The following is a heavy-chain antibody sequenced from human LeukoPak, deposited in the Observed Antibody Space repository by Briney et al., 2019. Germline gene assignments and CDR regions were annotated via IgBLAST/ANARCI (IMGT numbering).Heavy chain of an antibody. CDR3: AKDWYSSSWPYYFDY. D-gene: IGHD6-13*01. J-gene: IGHJ4*02. V-gene: IGHV3-23*01. CDR1: GITFSSSS. Sequence: GGSLRLSCLASGITFSSSSMSWVRQAPGKGLEWVSAISPGDYTAYYADSVKGRFTVSRDNSKNTLYLQLNSLRAEDTAVYYCAKDWYSSSWPYYFDYWGQGTLVTVSS. CDR2: ISPGDYTA.